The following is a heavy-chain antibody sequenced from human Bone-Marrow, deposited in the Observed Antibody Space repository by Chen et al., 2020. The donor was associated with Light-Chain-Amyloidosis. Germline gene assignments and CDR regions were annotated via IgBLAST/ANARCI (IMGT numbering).Heavy chain of an antibody. CDR3: XXHXXXXYDILTGXXNWFDP. CDR1: SSSYY. D-gene: IGHD3-9*01. J-gene: IGHJ5*02. V-gene: IGHV4-39*01. CDR2: IYYSGST. Sequence: SSSYYXXXXSQPPGKGLEWIGSIYYSGSTYYNPSLKSRVTISVDTSKNQFSLKLSSVTAAXXXXXXXXXHXXXXYDILTGXXNWFDPWGQGTLVTVSS.